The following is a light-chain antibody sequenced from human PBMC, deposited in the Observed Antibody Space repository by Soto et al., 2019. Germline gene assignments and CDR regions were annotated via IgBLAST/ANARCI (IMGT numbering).Light chain of an antibody. Sequence: QSVLTQPPSASGTPGQRVTISCSGSSSNIGSNYVYWYQQLPGTAPKLLIYRNNQRPSEVTDRFYDYKSGTSASLAISGLRSENEEDYCCAALDDSLSGVVFGGGTKLTV. CDR3: AALDDSLSGVV. J-gene: IGLJ2*01. CDR1: SSNIGSNY. V-gene: IGLV1-47*01. CDR2: RNN.